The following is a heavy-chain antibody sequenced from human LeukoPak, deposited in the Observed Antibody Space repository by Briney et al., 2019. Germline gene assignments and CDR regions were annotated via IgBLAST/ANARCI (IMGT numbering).Heavy chain of an antibody. J-gene: IGHJ6*02. V-gene: IGHV7-4-1*02. D-gene: IGHD2-15*01. CDR1: GYTFTSYA. Sequence: ASVKTSCMASGYTFTSYAMNWVRQAPGQGLEWMGWINTNTGNPTYAQGFTGRFVFSLDTSVSTAYLQISSLKAEDIAVYYCARVYKRGYCSGGSCSYYYYYYGMDVWGQGTTVTVSS. CDR3: ARVYKRGYCSGGSCSYYYYYYGMDV. CDR2: INTNTGNP.